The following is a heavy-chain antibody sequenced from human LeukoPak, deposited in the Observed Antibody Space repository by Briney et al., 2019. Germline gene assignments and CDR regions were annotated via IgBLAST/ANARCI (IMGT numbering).Heavy chain of an antibody. V-gene: IGHV3-43*02. D-gene: IGHD3-10*01. CDR3: AKDPYYGSGSYRGNDY. CDR2: ISGDGGST. J-gene: IGHJ4*02. CDR1: GLTFDDYA. Sequence: GGSLRLSCAASGLTFDDYAMHWVRQAPGKGLEWVSLISGDGGSTHYADSVKGRFTISRDNSKNSLYLQMNSLRTEDTALYYCAKDPYYGSGSYRGNDYWGQGTLVTVSS.